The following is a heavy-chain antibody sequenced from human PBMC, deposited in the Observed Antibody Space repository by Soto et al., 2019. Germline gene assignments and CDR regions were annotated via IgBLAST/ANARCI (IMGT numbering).Heavy chain of an antibody. Sequence: PGGSLRLSCAASGFTFSRYWMNWVRQDPGKGLEWVANIKQDGTEKNYADSVKGRFTISRDNARNSLYLQMDSLRAEDTAVYFCARSDTPMITGMDSFDIWGQGTMVTVSS. CDR2: IKQDGTEK. V-gene: IGHV3-7*01. CDR3: ARSDTPMITGMDSFDI. CDR1: GFTFSRYW. J-gene: IGHJ3*02. D-gene: IGHD5-18*01.